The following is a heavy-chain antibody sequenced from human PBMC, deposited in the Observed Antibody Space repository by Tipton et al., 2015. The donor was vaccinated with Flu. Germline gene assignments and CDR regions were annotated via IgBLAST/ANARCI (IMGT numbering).Heavy chain of an antibody. CDR2: INQDGSKK. CDR3: ARAGSGWYELDF. V-gene: IGHV3-7*04. J-gene: IGHJ4*02. Sequence: GSLRLSCAASGFSFSSYWMSWVRQAPGKGLEWVANINQDGSKKSYVDSVKGRFTISRDNGKNSVDLQMNSLTVEDAAVYYCARAGSGWYELDFWGQGTMVTVSS. D-gene: IGHD6-13*01. CDR1: GFSFSSYW.